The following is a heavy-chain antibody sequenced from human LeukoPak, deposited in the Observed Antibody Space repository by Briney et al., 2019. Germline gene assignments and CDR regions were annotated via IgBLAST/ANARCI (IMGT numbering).Heavy chain of an antibody. V-gene: IGHV1-46*01. CDR1: GYTFTSYY. Sequence: ASVKVSCKASGYTFTSYYMHWVRQAPGQGLEWMGIINPSGGSTSYAQRFQGRVTMTRDTSTSTAYMELSSLRSEDTAVYYCASTSSGWSPGDYWGQGTLVTVSS. J-gene: IGHJ4*02. D-gene: IGHD6-19*01. CDR3: ASTSSGWSPGDY. CDR2: INPSGGST.